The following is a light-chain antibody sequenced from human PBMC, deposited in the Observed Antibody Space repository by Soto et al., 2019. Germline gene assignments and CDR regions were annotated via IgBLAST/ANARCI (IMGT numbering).Light chain of an antibody. Sequence: QSVLTQPASVSGSPGRSITISCTGTSSDVGGYNYVSWYQQHPGKAPKLIIYEVSNRPSGVSNRFSGSKSGNTASLTISGLQAEDEADYYCSSYTSSSTYVFGTGTKLTVL. CDR3: SSYTSSSTYV. CDR1: SSDVGGYNY. J-gene: IGLJ1*01. CDR2: EVS. V-gene: IGLV2-14*01.